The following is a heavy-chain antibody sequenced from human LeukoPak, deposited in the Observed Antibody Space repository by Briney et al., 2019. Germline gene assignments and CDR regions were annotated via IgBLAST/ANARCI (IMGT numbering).Heavy chain of an antibody. D-gene: IGHD6-6*01. J-gene: IGHJ4*02. CDR1: GFTFNNYA. CDR2: ISTSGAST. Sequence: GGSLRLSCAASGFTFNNYAMTWVRQAPGKGLEWVSAISTSGASTYSADSVKGRFTISRDNSKNTLYLQMNTLRVEDTAVYYCAKGVSTRPLYYFDNWGQGTLVTVSS. CDR3: AKGVSTRPLYYFDN. V-gene: IGHV3-23*01.